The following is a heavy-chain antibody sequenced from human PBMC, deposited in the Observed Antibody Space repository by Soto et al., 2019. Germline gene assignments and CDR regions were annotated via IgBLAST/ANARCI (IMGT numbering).Heavy chain of an antibody. CDR3: AKGKTASSSYYGMDV. CDR2: ISYDGSNK. CDR1: GFTFSSYG. J-gene: IGHJ6*02. D-gene: IGHD2-21*02. Sequence: QVQLVESGGGVVQPGRSLRLSCAASGFTFSSYGMHWVRQAPGKGLEWVAVISYDGSNKYYADSVKGRFTISRDNSKNTLYLQMNSLRAEDTAVYYCAKGKTASSSYYGMDVWGQGTTVTVSS. V-gene: IGHV3-30*18.